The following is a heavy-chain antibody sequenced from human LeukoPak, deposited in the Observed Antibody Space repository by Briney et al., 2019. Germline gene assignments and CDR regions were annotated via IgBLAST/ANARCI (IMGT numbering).Heavy chain of an antibody. J-gene: IGHJ5*02. CDR3: ARAVYDSSGYYYPNWFDP. V-gene: IGHV1-2*04. CDR1: GYTFTGYY. D-gene: IGHD3-22*01. Sequence: ASVKVSCKASGYTFTGYYMHWERQAPGQGLEWMGWINPNSGGTNYAQKFQGWVTMTRDTSISTAYMELSRLRSDDTAVYYCARAVYDSSGYYYPNWFDPWGQGTLVTVSS. CDR2: INPNSGGT.